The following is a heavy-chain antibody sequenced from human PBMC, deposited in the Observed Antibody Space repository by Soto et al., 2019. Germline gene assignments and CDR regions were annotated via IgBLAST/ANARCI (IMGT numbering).Heavy chain of an antibody. D-gene: IGHD4-17*01. J-gene: IGHJ4*02. V-gene: IGHV3-7*03. CDR3: AVYGYGVSAAAY. CDR1: GLTFRDDW. Sequence: GGSLRLSCAGPGLTFRDDWLSWVRQAPGKGLEWVANINQDGSEGYYVDSVRGRFTISRDNVENSLYLQLNSLRPEDTAVYYCAVYGYGVSAAAYWGQGTLVTVSS. CDR2: INQDGSEG.